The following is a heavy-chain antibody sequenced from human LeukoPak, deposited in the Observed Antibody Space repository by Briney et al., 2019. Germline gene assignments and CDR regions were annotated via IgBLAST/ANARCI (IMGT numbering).Heavy chain of an antibody. CDR2: INEDGSGK. CDR1: GFTFSTYW. Sequence: PGGSLRLSCVAPGFTFSTYWMSWVRQAPGKGLEWLANINEDGSGKYYVDSVKGRFTISRDNAKNSLYLQMNSLRVEDTAVYDCLVPEIGRNLGADHWGQGTLVTVPS. CDR3: LVPEIGRNLGADH. V-gene: IGHV3-7*01. D-gene: IGHD3-16*01. J-gene: IGHJ4*02.